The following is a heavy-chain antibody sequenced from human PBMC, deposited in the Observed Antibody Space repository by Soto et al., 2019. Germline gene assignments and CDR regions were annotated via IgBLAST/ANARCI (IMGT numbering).Heavy chain of an antibody. J-gene: IGHJ4*02. V-gene: IGHV3-33*01. CDR2: IWYDGSNK. Sequence: QVQLVESGGGVVQPGRSLRLSCAASGFTFSSYGMHWVRQAPGKGLEWVAVIWYDGSNKYYADSVKGRFTISRDNSKNTLYLQMNSLRAEDTAVYYGARDATPEQWLVRRYFDYWGQGTLVTVSS. D-gene: IGHD6-19*01. CDR3: ARDATPEQWLVRRYFDY. CDR1: GFTFSSYG.